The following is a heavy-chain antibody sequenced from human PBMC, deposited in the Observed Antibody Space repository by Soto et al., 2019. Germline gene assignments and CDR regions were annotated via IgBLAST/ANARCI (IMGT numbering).Heavy chain of an antibody. V-gene: IGHV1-2*04. Sequence: GASVKGSCKASGFTFTGYYMHWARQAPGQGLEWMGWINPNSGGTNYAQKFQGWVTMTRDTSISTAYMELSRLRSDDTAVYYCAREGHWNYVFDPWGQGTLVTVSS. D-gene: IGHD1-7*01. CDR1: GFTFTGYY. CDR3: AREGHWNYVFDP. CDR2: INPNSGGT. J-gene: IGHJ5*02.